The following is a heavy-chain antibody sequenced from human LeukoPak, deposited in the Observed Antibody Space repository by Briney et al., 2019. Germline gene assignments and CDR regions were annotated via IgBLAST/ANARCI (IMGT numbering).Heavy chain of an antibody. CDR1: GASIRSYY. D-gene: IGHD2-15*01. Sequence: SETLSLTCTVSGASIRSYYWSWIRQPPGKGLEWIGYIYYSESANYNPSLKSRITISVDTSKNQFSLNLNSVIAADTAVYYCARVGGFPLSAFDIWGQGTLVTVSS. CDR2: IYYSESA. V-gene: IGHV4-59*08. CDR3: ARVGGFPLSAFDI. J-gene: IGHJ3*02.